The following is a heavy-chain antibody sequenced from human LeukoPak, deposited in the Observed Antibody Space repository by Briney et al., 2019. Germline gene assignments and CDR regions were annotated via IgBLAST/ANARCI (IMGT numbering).Heavy chain of an antibody. CDR1: GGSISSGGYY. Sequence: SETLSLTCTVSGGSISSGGYYWSWIRQPPGKGLEWIGYIYYSGSTNYNPSLKSRVTISVDTSKNQFSLKLSSVTAADTAVYYCARRGPLSSGAQCHRVHQKPMPGSFPPQPSPWG. CDR2: IYYSGST. J-gene: IGHJ5*02. D-gene: IGHD1-1*01. V-gene: IGHV4-61*08. CDR3: ARRGPLSSGAQCHRVHQKPMPGSFPPQPSP.